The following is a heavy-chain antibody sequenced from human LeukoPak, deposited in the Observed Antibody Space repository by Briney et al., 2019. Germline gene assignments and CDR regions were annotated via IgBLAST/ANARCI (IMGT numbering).Heavy chain of an antibody. Sequence: GGSLRLSCAASGFTVSSNYMSWVRQAPGKGLEWVSGISGSGGSTHYADSVKDRFTISRDNSKNTLYLQMNSLRAEDTAAYYCAKETVVVVAATPDAFDIWGQGTMVTVSS. V-gene: IGHV3-23*01. CDR2: ISGSGGST. CDR3: AKETVVVVAATPDAFDI. D-gene: IGHD2-15*01. CDR1: GFTVSSNY. J-gene: IGHJ3*02.